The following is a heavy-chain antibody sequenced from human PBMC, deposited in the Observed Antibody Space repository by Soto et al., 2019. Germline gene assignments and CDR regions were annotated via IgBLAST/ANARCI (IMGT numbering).Heavy chain of an antibody. J-gene: IGHJ4*02. CDR1: GFNFKTYA. CDR2: ISSSGSRT. D-gene: IGHD6-19*01. V-gene: IGHV3-23*01. Sequence: GGSLRLSCAASGFNFKTYAMSWVRQAPGRGLEWVSAISSSGSRTYYADSVKGRFTISRDTSKNALFLEMNSLRAEDTALYYCAKERREVVSGTGDSWGRGTLVTVSS. CDR3: AKERREVVSGTGDS.